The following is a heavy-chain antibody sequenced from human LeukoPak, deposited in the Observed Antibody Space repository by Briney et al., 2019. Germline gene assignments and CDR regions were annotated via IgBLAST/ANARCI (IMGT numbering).Heavy chain of an antibody. CDR2: INHIGTT. CDR3: ARLVVTAPQYHYYMDV. CDR1: GGSFNGYY. D-gene: IGHD2-21*02. V-gene: IGHV4-34*01. J-gene: IGHJ6*03. Sequence: SETLSLTCNVSGGSFNGYYWTWIRQPPGKGLEWIAEINHIGTTNHNPSLKSRVSVSTDTSKNQFFLKLTSVTAADTALYYCARLVVTAPQYHYYMDVWGGGTTVTVSS.